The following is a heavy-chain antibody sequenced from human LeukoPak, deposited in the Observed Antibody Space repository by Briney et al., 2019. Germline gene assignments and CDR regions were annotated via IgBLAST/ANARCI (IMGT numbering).Heavy chain of an antibody. CDR2: INHSGST. CDR1: GGSFSGYY. J-gene: IGHJ4*02. Sequence: SETLSLTCAVYGGSFSGYYWSWIRQPPGKGLEWIGEINHSGSTNYNPSLKSRVTISVDTSKNQFSLKLSSVTAADTAVYYCARHDTTYYYDSSGYALDYWGQGTLVTVSS. D-gene: IGHD3-22*01. CDR3: ARHDTTYYYDSSGYALDY. V-gene: IGHV4-34*01.